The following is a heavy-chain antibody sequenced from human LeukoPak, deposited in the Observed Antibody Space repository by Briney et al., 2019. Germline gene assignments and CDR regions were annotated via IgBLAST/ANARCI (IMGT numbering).Heavy chain of an antibody. CDR1: GGSISSYY. J-gene: IGHJ4*02. CDR3: ARWFGELKGFDY. D-gene: IGHD3-10*01. Sequence: SETLSLTCTVSGGSISSYYWSWIRQPAGKGLEWIGRIYTSGSTYYNPSLKSRVTISVDRSKNQFSLKLSSVTAADTAVYYCARWFGELKGFDYWGQGTLVTVSS. V-gene: IGHV4-4*07. CDR2: IYTSGST.